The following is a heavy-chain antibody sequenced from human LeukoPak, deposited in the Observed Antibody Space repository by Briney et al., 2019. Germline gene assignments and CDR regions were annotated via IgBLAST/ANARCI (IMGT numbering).Heavy chain of an antibody. Sequence: PGGSLRLSCAASGFTFSSYGMHWVRQAPGMGLEWVAFIRYDGSNEYYADSVKGRFTISRDNSKNTLYLQMNSLRAEDTAVYYCAKEAVRGVIDYWGQGTLVTVSS. CDR1: GFTFSSYG. CDR2: IRYDGSNE. V-gene: IGHV3-30*02. CDR3: AKEAVRGVIDY. J-gene: IGHJ4*02. D-gene: IGHD3-10*01.